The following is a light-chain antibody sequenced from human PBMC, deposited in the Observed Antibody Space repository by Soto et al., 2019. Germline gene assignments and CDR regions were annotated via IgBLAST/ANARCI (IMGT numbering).Light chain of an antibody. V-gene: IGKV3-15*01. Sequence: EIMMTQSPATLSVSPGERATLSCRASQSVSNNYLAWYQQKPGQAPRLLIYGASTRATGIPARFSGSGSGTEFTLTISSLQSEDFAVYYCQQYNNWPRTFGQGTKVDIK. J-gene: IGKJ1*01. CDR2: GAS. CDR3: QQYNNWPRT. CDR1: QSVSNN.